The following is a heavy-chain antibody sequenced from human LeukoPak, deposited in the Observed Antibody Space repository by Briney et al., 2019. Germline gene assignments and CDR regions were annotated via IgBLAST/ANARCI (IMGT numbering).Heavy chain of an antibody. CDR2: IRSKAYGGTT. J-gene: IGHJ4*02. CDR1: GLTFGDYA. V-gene: IGHV3-49*03. Sequence: GGSLRLSCTVSGLTFGDYAMSWFRQAPGKGLEWVGFIRSKAYGGTTEYAASVKGRFTISRDDSKSIAYLQMNSLKTEDTAVYYCTRGEYSSSWYEGVDYWGQGTLVTVSS. D-gene: IGHD6-13*01. CDR3: TRGEYSSSWYEGVDY.